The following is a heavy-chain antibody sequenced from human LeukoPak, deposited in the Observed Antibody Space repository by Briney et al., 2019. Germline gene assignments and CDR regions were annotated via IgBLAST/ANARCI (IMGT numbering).Heavy chain of an antibody. CDR1: GFTFSSYA. Sequence: GGSLRLSCAASGFTFSSYAMHWVRQAPGKGLEWVAVISYDGSNKYYADSVKGRFTISRDNSKNTLYLQMNSLRAEDTAVYYCARGARRYYYYGMDVWGQGTTATVSS. CDR2: ISYDGSNK. V-gene: IGHV3-30-3*01. CDR3: ARGARRYYYYGMDV. J-gene: IGHJ6*02.